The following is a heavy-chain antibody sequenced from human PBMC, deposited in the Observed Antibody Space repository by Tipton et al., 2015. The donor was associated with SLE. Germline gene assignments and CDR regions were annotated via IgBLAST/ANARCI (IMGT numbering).Heavy chain of an antibody. V-gene: IGHV4-59*08. D-gene: IGHD4-17*01. CDR3: VRYMTKVTPYNYYGLDV. CDR1: GGSISTYY. Sequence: TLSLTCTVSGGSISTYYWSWIRQPPGKGLEWIGYVHNSGSSNYNPSFKSRVTFSVDTSKNQVSLKLTSVTAADTALYYCVRYMTKVTPYNYYGLDVWGQGTTVIVSS. J-gene: IGHJ6*02. CDR2: VHNSGSS.